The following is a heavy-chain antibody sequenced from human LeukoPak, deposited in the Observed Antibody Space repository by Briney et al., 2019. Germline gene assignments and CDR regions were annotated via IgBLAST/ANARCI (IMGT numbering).Heavy chain of an antibody. CDR2: IYYSGST. J-gene: IGHJ6*02. D-gene: IGHD1-7*01. CDR1: GVSISSYY. V-gene: IGHV4-59*01. Sequence: KSSETLTLTCTVSGVSISSYYWSWIRQPPGKGLEWVGYIYYSGSTNYNPSLKSRVTISVDTSKNQFSLKLSSVTAADTAVYYCARDSLELSKDYYGMDVWGQGTTVTVSS. CDR3: ARDSLELSKDYYGMDV.